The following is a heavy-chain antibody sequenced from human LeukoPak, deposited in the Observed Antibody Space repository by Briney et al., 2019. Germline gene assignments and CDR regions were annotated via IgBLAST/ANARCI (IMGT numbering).Heavy chain of an antibody. J-gene: IGHJ4*02. V-gene: IGHV3-48*04. CDR2: ISSSSSTI. CDR3: ARDYIVVVPAAVTYYFDY. Sequence: GGSLRLSCAASGFTFSSYGMTWVRQAPGKGLEWVSYISSSSSTIYYADSVKGRFTISRDNAKNSLYLQMNSLRAEDTAVYYCARDYIVVVPAAVTYYFDYWGQGTLVTVSS. D-gene: IGHD2-2*01. CDR1: GFTFSSYG.